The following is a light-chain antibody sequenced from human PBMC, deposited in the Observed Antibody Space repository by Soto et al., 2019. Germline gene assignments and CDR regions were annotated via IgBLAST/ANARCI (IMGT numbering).Light chain of an antibody. CDR3: QSYDDSLSVHYV. CDR2: GNT. J-gene: IGLJ1*01. V-gene: IGLV1-40*01. Sequence: QAVVTQPPSVSGAPGQRVTISCTGSSSNIGSTYDVQWYQQLPGTAPKLLIHGNTDRPSGVPDRFSGSKSGTSASLAITGFQADDEADYYCQSYDDSLSVHYVFGTGTKVTVL. CDR1: SSNIGSTYD.